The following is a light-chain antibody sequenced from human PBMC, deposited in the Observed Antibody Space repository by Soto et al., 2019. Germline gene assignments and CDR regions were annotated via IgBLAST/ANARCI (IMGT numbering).Light chain of an antibody. CDR2: SKS. CDR1: AGGVTSAYC. Sequence: QAVVTQEPSLTVSPGGTVTLTCASSAGGVTSAYCTNWLQQKPGQAPTALIYSKSEKHSWTPARFSGSLLGGKAALTLSAAQPEDEADSYCLLYYGGAQVLFGGGTKLTVL. CDR3: LLYYGGAQVL. J-gene: IGLJ2*01. V-gene: IGLV7-43*01.